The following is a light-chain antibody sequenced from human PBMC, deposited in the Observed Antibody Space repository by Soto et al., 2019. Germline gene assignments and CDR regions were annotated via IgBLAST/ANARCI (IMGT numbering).Light chain of an antibody. J-gene: IGLJ3*02. V-gene: IGLV2-8*01. Sequence: QSALTQPPSASGSPGQSVTISCTGTSSDVGGYNYVSWYQQYPGKAPKIMIYEVSERPSGVPVRFSGSKSGNTASLTVSGLQAEDEADYYCSSYAGTNNLVFGGGTKHTVL. CDR3: SSYAGTNNLV. CDR1: SSDVGGYNY. CDR2: EVS.